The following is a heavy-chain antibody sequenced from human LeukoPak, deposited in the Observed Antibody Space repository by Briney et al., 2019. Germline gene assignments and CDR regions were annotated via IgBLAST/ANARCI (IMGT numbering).Heavy chain of an antibody. J-gene: IGHJ3*02. V-gene: IGHV3-30*02. Sequence: GGSLRLSCAASGFTFSDYGMNWVRQTPGKGLEWLAFIQNDGSNTFYADSVKGRFTISRDNAKNSLYLQMNSLRAEDTAVYYCARDEYNWNVDAFDIWGQGTVVTVSS. CDR1: GFTFSDYG. CDR2: IQNDGSNT. CDR3: ARDEYNWNVDAFDI. D-gene: IGHD1-20*01.